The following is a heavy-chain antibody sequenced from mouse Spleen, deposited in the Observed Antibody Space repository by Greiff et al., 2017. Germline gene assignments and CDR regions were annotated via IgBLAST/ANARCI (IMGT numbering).Heavy chain of an antibody. CDR1: GYTFTSYW. V-gene: IGHV1-50*01. CDR3: ARGLGRGYAMDY. D-gene: IGHD4-1*01. J-gene: IGHJ4*01. CDR2: IDPSDSYT. Sequence: QVQLKQPGAELVEPGASVKLSCKASGYTFTSYWMQWVKQRPGQGLEWIGEIDPSDSYTNYNQKFKGKATLTVDTSSSTAYMQLSSLTSEDSAVYYCARGLGRGYAMDYWGQGTSVTVSS.